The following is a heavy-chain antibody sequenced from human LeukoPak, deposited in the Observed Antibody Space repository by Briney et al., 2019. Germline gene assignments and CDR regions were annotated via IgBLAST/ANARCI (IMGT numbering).Heavy chain of an antibody. J-gene: IGHJ4*02. V-gene: IGHV3-30*02. CDR2: IRYDGNNK. CDR1: GFTFSNYG. D-gene: IGHD1-14*01. CDR3: VKDNPLDY. Sequence: GGSLRLSCGASGFTFSNYGMLWVREAPGKGLEWVAFIRYDGNNKLYADSMKGRFTISRDNSKNTLYLHINSLRAEDTAVYYCVKDNPLDYWGQGTLVIVSS.